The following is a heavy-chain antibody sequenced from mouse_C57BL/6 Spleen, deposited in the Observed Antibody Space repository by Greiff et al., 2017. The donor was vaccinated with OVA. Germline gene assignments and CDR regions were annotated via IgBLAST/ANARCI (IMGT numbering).Heavy chain of an antibody. CDR1: GFTFSDYG. Sequence: EVKLQESGGGLVKPGGSLKLSCAASGFTFSDYGMHWVRQAPEKGLEWVAYISSGSSTIYYADTVKGRFTISRDNAKNTLFLQMTSLRSEDTAMYYCARRELGDFDYWGQGTTLTVSS. J-gene: IGHJ2*01. CDR2: ISSGSSTI. V-gene: IGHV5-17*01. D-gene: IGHD4-1*01. CDR3: ARRELGDFDY.